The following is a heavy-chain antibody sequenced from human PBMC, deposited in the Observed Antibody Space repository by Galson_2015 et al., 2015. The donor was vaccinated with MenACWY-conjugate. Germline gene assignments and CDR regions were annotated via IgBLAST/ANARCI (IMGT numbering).Heavy chain of an antibody. V-gene: IGHV5-51*01. CDR1: GYNFLTYW. CDR3: ASLPTGGRGMDV. CDR2: ISPLDSKT. J-gene: IGHJ6*01. Sequence: QAGAEVTKPGESLQISCTGSGYNFLTYWIGWVRPMPGKGLEWVGLISPLDSKTRHSPAFEGQVTISADKSISTAYLEWNSLQVSDAGMYYCASLPTGGRGMDVWGQGTTVTVSS. D-gene: IGHD2-15*01.